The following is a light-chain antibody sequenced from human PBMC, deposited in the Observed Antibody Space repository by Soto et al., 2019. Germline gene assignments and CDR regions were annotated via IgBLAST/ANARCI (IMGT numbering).Light chain of an antibody. CDR1: SSNIGTGYD. J-gene: IGLJ2*01. CDR3: QSYDSSLSGLVV. V-gene: IGLV1-40*01. CDR2: GNS. Sequence: QSVLTQPPSVSGAPGQRVTISCTGSSSNIGTGYDVHWYQQLPGTAPKLLMYGNSNRPSGVPDRFSSSKSGTSASLAITGLQAEDEADYYCQSYDSSLSGLVVFGGGTKLTVL.